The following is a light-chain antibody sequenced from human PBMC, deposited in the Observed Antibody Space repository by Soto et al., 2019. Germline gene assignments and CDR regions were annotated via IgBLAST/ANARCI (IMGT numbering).Light chain of an antibody. Sequence: IVMTQSPVTLSVSPGEGAALSCRASQSVASNLAWYQQRPGQAPRLLIYAASTRVTGIPARFSGSGSGTEFTLTISGLQPEDFAIYYCQKYDTWPLYTFGQGTKLEIK. CDR3: QKYDTWPLYT. V-gene: IGKV3-15*01. J-gene: IGKJ2*01. CDR2: AAS. CDR1: QSVASN.